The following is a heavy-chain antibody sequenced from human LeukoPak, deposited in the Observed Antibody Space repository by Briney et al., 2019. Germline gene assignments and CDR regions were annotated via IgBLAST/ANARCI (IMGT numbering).Heavy chain of an antibody. D-gene: IGHD3-22*01. CDR1: GFTFSSYG. CDR3: AKDGGTDYYDSSGYYPDY. Sequence: PGGSLRLSCAASGFTFSSYGMHWVRQAPGKGLEWVAVISYDGSNKYYADSVKGRFTISRDNSKNTLYLQMNSLRAEDTAVYYCAKDGGTDYYDSSGYYPDYWAREPWSPSPQ. J-gene: IGHJ4*02. CDR2: ISYDGSNK. V-gene: IGHV3-30*18.